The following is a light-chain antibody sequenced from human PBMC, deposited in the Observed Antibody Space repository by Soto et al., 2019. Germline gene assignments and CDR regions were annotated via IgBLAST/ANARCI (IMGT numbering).Light chain of an antibody. Sequence: QSVLTQPPSVSGSPGQSVTISCTGTISDVGFYARVSWYQQPPGTAPKLLIYDVTSRPSGVPDRFSGSQSGKTAPLTISGLRAEDEADYYCSSYTSSSTYVFGPGTKVTVL. J-gene: IGLJ1*01. CDR3: SSYTSSSTYV. CDR1: ISDVGFYAR. CDR2: DVT. V-gene: IGLV2-18*02.